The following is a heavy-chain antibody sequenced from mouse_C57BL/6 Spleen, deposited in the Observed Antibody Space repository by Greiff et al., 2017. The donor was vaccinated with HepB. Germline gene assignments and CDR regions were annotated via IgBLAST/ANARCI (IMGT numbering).Heavy chain of an antibody. CDR2: INPNNGGT. V-gene: IGHV1-22*01. Sequence: EVQLQQSGPELVKPGASVKMSCKASGYTFTDYNMHWVKQSHGKSLEWIGYINPNNGGTSYNQKFKGKATLTVNKSSSTAYMELRSLTSEDSAVYDCARWTVVPYFDYWGQGTTLTVSS. D-gene: IGHD1-1*01. CDR3: ARWTVVPYFDY. J-gene: IGHJ2*01. CDR1: GYTFTDYN.